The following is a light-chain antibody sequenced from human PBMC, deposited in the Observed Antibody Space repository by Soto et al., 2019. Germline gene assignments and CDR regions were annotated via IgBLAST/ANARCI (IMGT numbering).Light chain of an antibody. J-gene: IGKJ1*01. CDR2: AAS. Sequence: VLTQSAGTLSLSPGERATLSCRASQSVSSSYLAWYQQKPGQAPRLLIYAASSRATGIPDRFSGSGSGTDFTLTISRLEPEDFAVYYCQHYGSSPETFGHGTKVDIK. CDR1: QSVSSSY. CDR3: QHYGSSPET. V-gene: IGKV3-20*01.